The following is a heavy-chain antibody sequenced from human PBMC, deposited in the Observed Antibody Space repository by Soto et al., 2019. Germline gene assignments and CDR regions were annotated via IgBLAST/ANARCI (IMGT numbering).Heavy chain of an antibody. Sequence: QVQLVESGGGVVQPGRSLRLSCAAAGFSFSTDGMHWVRQAPGKGLEWVAVIWFDGSNEYYADSVKDRFTISRDNSKRTLYLHMNSLRAEHTAVYYCASEECDLRSGNSPGRFPRASDYWGQGILVTVSS. CDR2: IWFDGSNE. CDR1: GFSFSTDG. D-gene: IGHD3-3*01. CDR3: ASEECDLRSGNSPGRFPRASDY. J-gene: IGHJ4*02. V-gene: IGHV3-33*01.